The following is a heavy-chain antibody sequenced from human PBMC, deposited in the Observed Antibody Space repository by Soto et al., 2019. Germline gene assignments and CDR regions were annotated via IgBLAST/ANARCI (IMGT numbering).Heavy chain of an antibody. Sequence: GGSLRLSCAASGFTFSSYGMHWVRQAPGKGLEWVAVISYDGSNKYYADSVKGRFTISRDNSKNTLYLQMNSLRAEDTAVYYCAKVLGYCSSSSCSRESLYYYGMDVWGQGTKVTVYS. CDR1: GFTFSSYG. D-gene: IGHD2-2*01. CDR3: AKVLGYCSSSSCSRESLYYYGMDV. J-gene: IGHJ6*02. V-gene: IGHV3-30*18. CDR2: ISYDGSNK.